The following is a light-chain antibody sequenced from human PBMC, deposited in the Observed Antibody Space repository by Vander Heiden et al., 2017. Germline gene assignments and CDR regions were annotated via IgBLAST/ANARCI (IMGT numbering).Light chain of an antibody. Sequence: DIQMTPSPFSLSASVGERVTITCRASQSIGKYLNWYEQKPGKAPKLLIFLTSSLQSGAPSRFSGSGSGTEFTLTINGLQPEDFATYYCQQSYSAPDTFGQGTRLEIK. CDR3: QQSYSAPDT. CDR1: QSIGKY. CDR2: LTS. J-gene: IGKJ5*01. V-gene: IGKV1-39*01.